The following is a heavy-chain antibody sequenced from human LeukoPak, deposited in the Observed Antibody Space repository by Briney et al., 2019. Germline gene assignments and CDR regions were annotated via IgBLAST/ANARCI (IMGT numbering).Heavy chain of an antibody. CDR1: GGTFSSYA. CDR3: ARGRVRYFDWLLPRGDWFDP. CDR2: IIPILGIA. D-gene: IGHD3-9*01. J-gene: IGHJ5*02. Sequence: SVKVSCKASGGTFSSYAISWVRQAPGQGLEWMGRIIPILGIANYAQKFQGRVTITADKSTSTAYMELSRLRSDDTAVYYCARGRVRYFDWLLPRGDWFDPWGQGTLVTVSS. V-gene: IGHV1-69*04.